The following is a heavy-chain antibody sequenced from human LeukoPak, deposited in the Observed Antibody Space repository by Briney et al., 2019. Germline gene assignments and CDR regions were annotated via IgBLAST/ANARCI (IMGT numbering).Heavy chain of an antibody. J-gene: IGHJ4*02. V-gene: IGHV3-9*01. CDR3: AKAYSSSWYGAFGY. CDR1: GFTFDDYA. Sequence: GRSLRLSCAASGFTFDDYAMHWVRQAPGKGLEWVSGISWNSGSIGYADSVKGRFTISRDNAKNSLYLQMNSLRAEDTALYYCAKAYSSSWYGAFGYWGQGTLVTVSS. CDR2: ISWNSGSI. D-gene: IGHD6-13*01.